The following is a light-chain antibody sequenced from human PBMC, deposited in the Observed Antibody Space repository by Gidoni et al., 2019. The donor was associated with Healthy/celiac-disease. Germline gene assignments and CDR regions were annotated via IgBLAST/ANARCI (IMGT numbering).Light chain of an antibody. J-gene: IGLJ3*02. CDR1: SSNIGSNY. CDR3: AACDDSLSGWV. Sequence: QSVRNKRPSEAGNDGQRVTISCSGSSSNIGSNYVYLYQQLPGTAPKLLIYRNNQRPSGVPDRFSGSKSGPSASLAIRWLRSEDEADYYCAACDDSLSGWVFGGGTKLTVL. CDR2: RNN. V-gene: IGLV1-47*01.